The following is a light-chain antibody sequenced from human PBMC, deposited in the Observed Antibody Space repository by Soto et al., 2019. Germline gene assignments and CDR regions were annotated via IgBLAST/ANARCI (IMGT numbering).Light chain of an antibody. CDR1: SSDVGGYNY. V-gene: IGLV2-11*01. CDR3: CSYAGSNYV. Sequence: QSALTQPRSVSGSPGQSVTISCTGTSSDVGGYNYVSWYQQHPGKAPKLMIYGVSQRPSGVPDRFSGSKSGNTASLTISGLQAEDEADYYCCSYAGSNYVFGTGTKVTVL. J-gene: IGLJ1*01. CDR2: GVS.